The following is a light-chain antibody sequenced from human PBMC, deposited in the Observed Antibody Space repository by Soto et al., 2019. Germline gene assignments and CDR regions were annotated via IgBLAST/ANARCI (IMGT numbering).Light chain of an antibody. J-gene: IGKJ1*01. CDR3: QQYNSYLLT. CDR1: QTISTW. CDR2: DAA. V-gene: IGKV1-5*01. Sequence: DIQMTQSPSTLSASVGDRVTITCRASQTISTWLAWYQQKSGKAPKLLIYDAASLESGVPSRFSGSASGTDFTLRISSLQPDDFATYYCQQYNSYLLTFGQGTKVDIK.